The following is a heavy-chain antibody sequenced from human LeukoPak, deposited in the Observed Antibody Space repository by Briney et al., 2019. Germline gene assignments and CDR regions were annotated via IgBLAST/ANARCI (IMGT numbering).Heavy chain of an antibody. J-gene: IGHJ6*03. Sequence: PGGSLRLSCAASGFTFSRYWMSGVGRAPGKGGEGVANIKQDGSETYYVDSVKGRFTISRDNAKNSLYLQMNSLRAEDTAVYYCAREAGLENKYYYYYYMDVWGKGTTVTVSS. D-gene: IGHD2/OR15-2a*01. CDR1: GFTFSRYW. CDR3: AREAGLENKYYYYYYMDV. CDR2: IKQDGSET. V-gene: IGHV3-7*01.